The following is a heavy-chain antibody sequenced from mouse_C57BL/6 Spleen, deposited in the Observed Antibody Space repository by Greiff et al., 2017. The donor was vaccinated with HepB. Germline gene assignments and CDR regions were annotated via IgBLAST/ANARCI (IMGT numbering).Heavy chain of an antibody. J-gene: IGHJ4*01. CDR1: GYTFTDHT. V-gene: IGHV1-78*01. D-gene: IGHD2-4*01. CDR2: IYPRDGST. CDR3: AREDYDYDVGPYAMDY. Sequence: QVQLQQSDAELVKPGASVKISCKVSGYTFTDHTIHWMKQRPEQGLEWIGYIYPRDGSTKYNEKFKGKATLTADKSSSTAYMQLNSLTSEDSAVYFCAREDYDYDVGPYAMDYWGQGTSVTVSS.